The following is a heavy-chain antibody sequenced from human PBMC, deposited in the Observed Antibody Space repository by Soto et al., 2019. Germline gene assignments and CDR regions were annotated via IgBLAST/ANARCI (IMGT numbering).Heavy chain of an antibody. V-gene: IGHV3-30-3*01. CDR2: ISYDGSNK. CDR3: ARDSQQLVSLNFDY. D-gene: IGHD6-13*01. Sequence: GGSLRLSCAASGFTFSSYAMHWVRQAPGKGLEWVAVISYDGSNKYYADSVKGRFTISRDNSKNTLYLQMNSLRAEDTAVYYCARDSQQLVSLNFDYWGQGTLVTVSS. CDR1: GFTFSSYA. J-gene: IGHJ4*02.